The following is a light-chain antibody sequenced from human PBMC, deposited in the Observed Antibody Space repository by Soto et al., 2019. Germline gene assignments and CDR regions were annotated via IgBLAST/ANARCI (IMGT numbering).Light chain of an antibody. V-gene: IGKV3-11*01. Sequence: EIVLIQSPATLSLSPGERATLSCRASQSVSSSLAWYQQNPGQAPRLLIFDASNRATGIPVRFSGSGSGTDFNLTISSLEPEDFTVYYCQQHSNWPLTFGGGTKVDIK. CDR2: DAS. J-gene: IGKJ4*01. CDR3: QQHSNWPLT. CDR1: QSVSSS.